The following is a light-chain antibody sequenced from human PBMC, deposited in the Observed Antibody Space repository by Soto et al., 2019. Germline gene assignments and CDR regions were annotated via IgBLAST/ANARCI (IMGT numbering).Light chain of an antibody. V-gene: IGKV3-20*01. J-gene: IGKJ2*01. Sequence: EMVLTQSPGTLSLSPGERATLSCRASQSIGNACLAWYQQKPGQAPRLLLYSTSSRITGVPDRCSGSGSGTDFTLTIGRLEREDFAVYYCQQCVTSPMYTFGQGTKLEI. CDR2: STS. CDR1: QSIGNAC. CDR3: QQCVTSPMYT.